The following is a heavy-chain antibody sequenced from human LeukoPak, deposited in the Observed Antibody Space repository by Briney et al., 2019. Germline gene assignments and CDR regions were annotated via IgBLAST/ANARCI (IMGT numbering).Heavy chain of an antibody. J-gene: IGHJ4*02. CDR1: GYTFTSYD. CDR2: INPNSGGT. Sequence: ASVKVSCKASGYTFTSYDINWVRQAPGQGLEWMGWINPNSGGTNYAQKFQGRVTMTRDTSISTAYMELSRLRSDDTAVYYCARSWYSSGWYTFDYWGQGTLVTVSS. CDR3: ARSWYSSGWYTFDY. V-gene: IGHV1-2*02. D-gene: IGHD6-19*01.